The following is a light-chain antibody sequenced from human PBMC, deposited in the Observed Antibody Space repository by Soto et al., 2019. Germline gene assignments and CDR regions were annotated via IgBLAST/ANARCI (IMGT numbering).Light chain of an antibody. CDR2: DAS. CDR1: QSISSY. Sequence: LLTQSPATLSVSPGQRVTLSCRASQSISSYLAWYQQRPGQPSRLLIYDASNRATGIPARFSGSGSGTDFTLTINRLEPEDFAVYYCQQRSDWPRVTFGQGTRLEI. CDR3: QQRSDWPRVT. V-gene: IGKV3-11*01. J-gene: IGKJ5*01.